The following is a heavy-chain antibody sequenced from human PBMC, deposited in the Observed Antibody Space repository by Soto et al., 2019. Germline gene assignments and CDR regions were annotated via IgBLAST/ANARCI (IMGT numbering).Heavy chain of an antibody. CDR1: GGTFSSYC. D-gene: IGHD3-10*01. J-gene: IGHJ4*02. V-gene: IGHV1-69*06. Sequence: QVQLVQSGAEVKKPGSSVKVSCKASGGTFSSYCFSWVRQAPGQGLEWMGGIIPVFRTPHHAKTFQDRVTIIADISSNTVYMELSSLRSDDTAIYYCARGVGSSANLDYWGQGTLVTVSS. CDR2: IIPVFRTP. CDR3: ARGVGSSANLDY.